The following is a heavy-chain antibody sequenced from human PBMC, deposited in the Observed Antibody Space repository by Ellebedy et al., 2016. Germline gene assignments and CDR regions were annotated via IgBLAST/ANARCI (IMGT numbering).Heavy chain of an antibody. V-gene: IGHV3-74*01. D-gene: IGHD2-15*01. CDR2: IHPNGIVT. J-gene: IGHJ4*02. CDR1: GFTFSNYW. Sequence: GGSLRLSCEVSGFTFSNYWMHWVRQTPEKGLVWVSRIHPNGIVTSYVDSVKGRFTISRDNAKNTLFLQMNSLRAEDTAVYYCARVFQGVVDYFDYWGQGTLVAVSS. CDR3: ARVFQGVVDYFDY.